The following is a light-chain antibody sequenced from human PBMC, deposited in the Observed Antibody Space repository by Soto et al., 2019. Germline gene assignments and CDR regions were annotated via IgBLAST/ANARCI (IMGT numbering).Light chain of an antibody. Sequence: EIVLKQSPGTLSLSPGARATLSCRASQSVSNNYLAWYQQKPGQAPRLLIYGASNRATGIPDRFSGSGSGTDFTLPISRLEPEDFAVYDCQQYGSSGTFGQGTKVDIK. CDR2: GAS. V-gene: IGKV3-20*01. J-gene: IGKJ1*01. CDR3: QQYGSSGT. CDR1: QSVSNNY.